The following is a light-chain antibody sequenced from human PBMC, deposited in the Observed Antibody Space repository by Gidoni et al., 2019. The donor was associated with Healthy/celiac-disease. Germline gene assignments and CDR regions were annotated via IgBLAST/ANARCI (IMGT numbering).Light chain of an antibody. CDR2: GAS. CDR3: QQYGSSPYT. CDR1: QSVSSSY. Sequence: IVLTHSPGTLSVSPGERATLSCRAIQSVSSSYLAWYQQKPGPAPRLLIYGASSRATGIPDRFSGSGSGTDFTLTISRLEPEDFAVYYCQQYGSSPYTFGQGTKLDIK. V-gene: IGKV3-20*01. J-gene: IGKJ2*01.